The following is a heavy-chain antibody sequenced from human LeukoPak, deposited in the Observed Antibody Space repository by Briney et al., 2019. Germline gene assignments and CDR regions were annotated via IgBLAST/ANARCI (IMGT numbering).Heavy chain of an antibody. CDR1: GGSISSGGYY. J-gene: IGHJ4*02. CDR2: IYYSGST. V-gene: IGHV4-31*03. CDR3: ARVRLAPYYFDY. D-gene: IGHD4-17*01. Sequence: SETLSLTCTVSGGSISSGGYYWSWIRQHPGKGLEWIGYIYYSGSTYYNPSLKSRVTISVDTSKNQFSLKLSSVTAADTAVYYCARVRLAPYYFDYWGQGTLVTVSS.